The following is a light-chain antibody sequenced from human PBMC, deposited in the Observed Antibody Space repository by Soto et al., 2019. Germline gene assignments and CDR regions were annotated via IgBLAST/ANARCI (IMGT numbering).Light chain of an antibody. CDR3: QQYASAPLT. CDR2: GAS. CDR1: QPVAKNY. Sequence: DIVLTQSPGTLSLSPGERATLSCRASQPVAKNYLAWYQQQPGQAPRLLIFGASSRATGIPDRFSGSGSGTDFTLTIHRLEPGDFALYYCQQYASAPLTFGGGTKVEIK. V-gene: IGKV3-20*01. J-gene: IGKJ4*01.